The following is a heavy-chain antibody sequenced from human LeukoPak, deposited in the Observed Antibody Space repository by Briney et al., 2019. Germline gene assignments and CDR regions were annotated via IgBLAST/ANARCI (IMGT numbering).Heavy chain of an antibody. CDR1: GFTFSSYY. V-gene: IGHV3-23*01. CDR3: ANYRQSITAAGNSREFADY. CDR2: ISVSGDWT. D-gene: IGHD6-13*01. J-gene: IGHJ4*02. Sequence: GGSLRLSCEASGFTFSSYYMIWVRQAPGKGLEWVSVISVSGDWTYYADSVKGRFTISRDNSKNTLYLQMNSLRAEDTAVYYCANYRQSITAAGNSREFADYWGQGTLVTVSS.